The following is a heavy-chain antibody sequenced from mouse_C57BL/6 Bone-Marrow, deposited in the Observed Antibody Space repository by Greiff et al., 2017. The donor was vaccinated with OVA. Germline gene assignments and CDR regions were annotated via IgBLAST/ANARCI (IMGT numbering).Heavy chain of an antibody. CDR3: AFCYGSSYRYFDV. Sequence: EVQLVESGPELVTPGASVKISCKASGYSFTDYNMNWVTQSHGKSLEWIGVIHPNYGTTSYNQKFKGKATLTVDQSSSTAYMQLNSLTSEDSAVYYCAFCYGSSYRYFDVWGTGTTVTVSS. CDR1: GYSFTDYN. D-gene: IGHD1-1*01. CDR2: IHPNYGTT. J-gene: IGHJ1*03. V-gene: IGHV1-39*01.